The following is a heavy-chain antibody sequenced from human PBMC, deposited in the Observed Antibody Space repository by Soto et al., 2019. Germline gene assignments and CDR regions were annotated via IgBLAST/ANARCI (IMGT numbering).Heavy chain of an antibody. CDR1: GSRFSNYF. J-gene: IGHJ4*02. Sequence: SVKVSCKVSGSRFSNYFISWVRQAPGHGLEWLGRIIPIFNSTKYAQSFQGRVTITADKSTSTASLELSSLRSDDTAVYYCAREGRGKKAGYNGLVSLGYWGQGTLVTVSS. D-gene: IGHD2-2*02. CDR3: AREGRGKKAGYNGLVSLGY. CDR2: IIPIFNST. V-gene: IGHV1-69*06.